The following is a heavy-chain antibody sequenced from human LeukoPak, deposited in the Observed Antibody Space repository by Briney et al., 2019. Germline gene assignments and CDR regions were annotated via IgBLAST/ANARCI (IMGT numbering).Heavy chain of an antibody. D-gene: IGHD1-1*01. CDR2: ISGSGGNT. V-gene: IGHV3-23*01. J-gene: IGHJ4*02. CDR1: GFTFRSNP. Sequence: PGGSLRLSCAGSGFTFRSNPPSWVRPAPGKGREWGSAISGSGGNTYYGDSVRGRFTISRDNSKNTLYLQMNTLRADDTAVYYCATTKQARRYFDYWGQGILVTVSS. CDR3: ATTKQARRYFDY.